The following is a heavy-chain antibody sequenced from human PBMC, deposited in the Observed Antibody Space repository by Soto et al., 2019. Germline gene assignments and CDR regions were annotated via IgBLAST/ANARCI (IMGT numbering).Heavy chain of an antibody. D-gene: IGHD1-26*01. CDR2: IYYSGST. CDR3: AGGSYFLGYYYYYGMDV. Sequence: SETLSLTCTVSGGSVSSGSYYWSWIRQPPGKGLEWIGYIYYSGSTNYNPSLKSRVTISVDTSKNQFSLKLSSVTAADTAVYYCAGGSYFLGYYYYYGMDVWGKGTTVTVSS. CDR1: GGSVSSGSYY. V-gene: IGHV4-61*01. J-gene: IGHJ6*04.